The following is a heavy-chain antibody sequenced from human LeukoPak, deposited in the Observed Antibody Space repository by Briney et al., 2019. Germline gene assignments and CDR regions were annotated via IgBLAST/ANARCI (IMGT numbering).Heavy chain of an antibody. CDR3: ALRWPKSGYFDY. CDR2: IYYSGST. Sequence: PSETLSLTCIVSGYSISSSYYWSWIRQPPGKGLEWIGYIYYSGSTNYNPSLKSRVTISVDTSKNQFSLKLSSVTAADTAVYYCALRWPKSGYFDYWGQGTLVTVSS. CDR1: GYSISSSYY. V-gene: IGHV4-61*01. D-gene: IGHD5-24*01. J-gene: IGHJ4*02.